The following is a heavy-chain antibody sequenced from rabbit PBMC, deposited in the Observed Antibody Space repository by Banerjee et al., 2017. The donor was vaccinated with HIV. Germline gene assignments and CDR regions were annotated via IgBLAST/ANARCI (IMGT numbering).Heavy chain of an antibody. J-gene: IGHJ5*01. CDR1: GFSFSGSDW. CDR3: ARDWGAYAGHGYATGWLDL. V-gene: IGHV1S45*01. CDR2: IGTADGNT. Sequence: QEQLVESGGGLGQPEGSLTLTCTASGFSFSGSDWIFWVRQAPGKGLEWIACIGTADGNTFYANWAKGRFTISKTPSTTVTLQMTSLTAADTATYFCARDWGAYAGHGYATGWLDLWGPGTLVTVS. D-gene: IGHD6-1*01.